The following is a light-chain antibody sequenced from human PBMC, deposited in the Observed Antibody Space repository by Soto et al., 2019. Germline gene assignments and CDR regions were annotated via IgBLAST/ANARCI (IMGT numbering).Light chain of an antibody. CDR1: SSDVGGYNY. J-gene: IGLJ2*01. Sequence: QSALTQPPSASGSPGQSVTISCTGTSSDVGGYNYVSWYQQHPGKAPKLMNYEVSKRPSGVPDRFSGSKSGNTASLTVAGLQAEDEADYYRCSDAGSHGVFGGGTK. CDR2: EVS. CDR3: CSDAGSHGV. V-gene: IGLV2-8*01.